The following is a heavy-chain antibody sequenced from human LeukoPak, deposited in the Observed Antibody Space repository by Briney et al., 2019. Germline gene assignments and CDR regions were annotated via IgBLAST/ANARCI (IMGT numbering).Heavy chain of an antibody. CDR3: VRSVDSSGYYPYYFDH. Sequence: GGSLRLSCAASGFTFSSYAMHWVRQAPGKGLEWVAVISYDGSNKYYADSVKGRFTISRDNSKNTLYLQMNSLRAEDTAVYYCVRSVDSSGYYPYYFDHWGQGTLVTVSS. D-gene: IGHD3-22*01. J-gene: IGHJ4*02. CDR2: ISYDGSNK. CDR1: GFTFSSYA. V-gene: IGHV3-30-3*01.